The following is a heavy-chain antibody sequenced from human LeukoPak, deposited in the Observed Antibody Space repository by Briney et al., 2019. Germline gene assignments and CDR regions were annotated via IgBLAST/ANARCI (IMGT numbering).Heavy chain of an antibody. V-gene: IGHV3-73*01. CDR3: TRREGFDI. Sequence: GGSLRLSCAASGFTFSGSAMHWVRQASGKGLEWVGRIRSKANSYATAYAASVKGRFTISRDDSKNTAYLQMNSLNTEDTAVYYCTRREGFDIWGQGTMVTVSS. D-gene: IGHD1-26*01. J-gene: IGHJ3*02. CDR1: GFTFSGSA. CDR2: IRSKANSYAT.